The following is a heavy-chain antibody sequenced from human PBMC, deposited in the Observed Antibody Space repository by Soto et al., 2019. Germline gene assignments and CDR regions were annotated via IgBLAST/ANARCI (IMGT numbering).Heavy chain of an antibody. CDR1: GFTFSSYA. J-gene: IGHJ6*02. Sequence: PGGSLGLSCAASGFTFSSYAMHWVRQAPGKGLEWVAVISYDGSNKYYADSVKGRFTISRDNSKNTLYLQMNSLRAEDTAVYYSARDLYGDYAYYYGMDVWGQGTTVTV. CDR2: ISYDGSNK. CDR3: ARDLYGDYAYYYGMDV. V-gene: IGHV3-30-3*01. D-gene: IGHD4-17*01.